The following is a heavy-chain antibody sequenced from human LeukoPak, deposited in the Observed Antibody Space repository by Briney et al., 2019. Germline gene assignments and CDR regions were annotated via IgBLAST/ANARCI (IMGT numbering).Heavy chain of an antibody. J-gene: IGHJ6*04. D-gene: IGHD3-10*02. CDR2: ISSSSSYI. V-gene: IGHV3-21*01. Sequence: KPGGSLRPSCAASGFTFSSYSMNWVRQAPGKGLEWVSSISSSSSYIYYADSVKGRFTISRDNAKNSLYLQMNSLRAEDTAVYYCAELGITMIGGVWGKGTTVTISS. CDR1: GFTFSSYS. CDR3: AELGITMIGGV.